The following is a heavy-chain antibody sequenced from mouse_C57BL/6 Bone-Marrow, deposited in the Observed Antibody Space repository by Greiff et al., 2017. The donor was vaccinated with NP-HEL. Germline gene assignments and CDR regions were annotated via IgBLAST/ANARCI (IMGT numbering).Heavy chain of an antibody. CDR1: GYSITSGYY. J-gene: IGHJ2*01. V-gene: IGHV3-6*01. CDR2: ISYDGSN. CDR3: ARGGDYDYDGGNFDY. D-gene: IGHD2-4*01. Sequence: EVHLVESGPGLVKPSQSLSLTCSVTGYSITSGYYWNWIRQFPGNKLEWMGYISYDGSNNYNPSLKNRISITRDTSKNQFFLKLNSVTTEDTATYYCARGGDYDYDGGNFDYWGQGTTLTVSS.